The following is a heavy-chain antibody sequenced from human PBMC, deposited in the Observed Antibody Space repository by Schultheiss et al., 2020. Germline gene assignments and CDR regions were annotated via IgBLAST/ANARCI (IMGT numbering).Heavy chain of an antibody. V-gene: IGHV4-30-4*01. J-gene: IGHJ4*02. CDR2: IYYSGST. D-gene: IGHD4-17*01. CDR3: ATLRTTVTAPFDY. CDR1: GGSISSGGYY. Sequence: SETLSLTCTVSGGSISSGGYYWSWIRQPPGKGLEWIGYIYYSGSTYYNPSLKSRVTISVDTSKNQFSLKLSSVTAADTAVYYCATLRTTVTAPFDYWGQGTLVTVSS.